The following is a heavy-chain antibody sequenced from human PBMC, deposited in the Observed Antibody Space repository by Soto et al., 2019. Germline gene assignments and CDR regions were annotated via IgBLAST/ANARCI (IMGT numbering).Heavy chain of an antibody. J-gene: IGHJ4*02. CDR2: IKQDESEK. CDR1: GFSFSSYW. Sequence: EVQLVESGGGLVQPGGSLRISCKGSGFSFSSYWMSWVRQAPGKGLEWVASIKQDESEKYYVDSVKGRFTISRDNVDDLVFLHMNSLSAEDTAVYFCVRDVGFDYVNWGQGTLVTVSS. V-gene: IGHV3-7*01. CDR3: VRDVGFDYVN. D-gene: IGHD3-16*01.